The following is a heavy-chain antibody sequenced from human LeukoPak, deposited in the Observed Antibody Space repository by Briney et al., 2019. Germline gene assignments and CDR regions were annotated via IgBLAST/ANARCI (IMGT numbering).Heavy chain of an antibody. J-gene: IGHJ4*02. CDR2: IYTGGST. Sequence: SETLSLTCTVSGGSLSSYYWSWIRQPPGKGLEWIGRIYTGGSTNYNASLKSRVSMSVDTSKNQFSLKLSSVTAADTAVFYCARENSGSYREFDYWGQGTLVTVSS. CDR1: GGSLSSYY. D-gene: IGHD1-26*01. CDR3: ARENSGSYREFDY. V-gene: IGHV4-4*07.